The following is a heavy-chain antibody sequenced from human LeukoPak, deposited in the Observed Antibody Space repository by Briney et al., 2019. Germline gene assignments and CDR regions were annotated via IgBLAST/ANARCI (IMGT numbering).Heavy chain of an antibody. CDR2: INHSGST. Sequence: PSETLSLTCTVYGGSFSGYYWSWIRQPPGKGLEWIGEINHSGSTNYNPSLKSQVTISVDTSKNQFSLKLSSVTAADTAVYYCARHARITMVRGVNKFWFDPWGQGTLVTVSS. J-gene: IGHJ5*02. CDR1: GGSFSGYY. D-gene: IGHD3-10*01. V-gene: IGHV4-34*01. CDR3: ARHARITMVRGVNKFWFDP.